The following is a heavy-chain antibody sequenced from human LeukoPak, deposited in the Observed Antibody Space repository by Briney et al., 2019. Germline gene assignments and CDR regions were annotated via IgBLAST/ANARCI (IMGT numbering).Heavy chain of an antibody. Sequence: LGESLKISCKGSGYSFTTYWIGWVRQMPGKGLEWMGIIYPGDSDTRYSPSFQGQVTISADKSISTAYLQWNSLKASDTAMYYCARERCSGGSCSTFDYWGQGTLVTVPS. CDR2: IYPGDSDT. V-gene: IGHV5-51*01. CDR1: GYSFTTYW. D-gene: IGHD2-15*01. CDR3: ARERCSGGSCSTFDY. J-gene: IGHJ4*02.